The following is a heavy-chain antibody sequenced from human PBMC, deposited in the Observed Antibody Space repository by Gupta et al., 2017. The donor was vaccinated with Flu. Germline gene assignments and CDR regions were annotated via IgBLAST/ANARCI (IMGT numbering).Heavy chain of an antibody. Sequence: QLVESGGVLVQPGGSLRLSCAASGFTFTSYWMSWFRQTPGKGLEWVANINLDGSQKYYMESVEGRFTISRDNAKNSLFLQMNSLGAEDTAVYYCSREYTGWYEDDVWGQGTTVTVSS. CDR2: INLDGSQK. CDR3: SREYTGWYEDDV. CDR1: GFTFTSYW. J-gene: IGHJ6*02. D-gene: IGHD6-19*01. V-gene: IGHV3-7*01.